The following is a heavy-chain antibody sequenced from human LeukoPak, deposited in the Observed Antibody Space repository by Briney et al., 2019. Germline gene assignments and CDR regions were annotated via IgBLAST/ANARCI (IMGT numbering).Heavy chain of an antibody. V-gene: IGHV3-30*02. J-gene: IGHJ4*02. CDR1: GFTFSTSG. CDR2: IRYDGSNT. D-gene: IGHD4-17*01. Sequence: GGSLRLSCAASGFTFSTSGMHWVRQAPGKGLEWVAFIRYDGSNTYYADSVKGRFTISRDNSKNTLYLQMNSLRAEDTAVYYCAKDRDYGDYYYFDYWGQGTLVTVSS. CDR3: AKDRDYGDYYYFDY.